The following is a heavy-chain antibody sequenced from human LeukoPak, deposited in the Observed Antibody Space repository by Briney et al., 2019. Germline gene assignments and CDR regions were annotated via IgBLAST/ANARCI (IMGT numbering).Heavy chain of an antibody. CDR2: IYYSGST. J-gene: IGHJ4*01. D-gene: IGHD3-22*01. CDR3: ARHLAIYDSGGYYYERGRYYFDF. CDR1: GGSISSSSYY. Sequence: SETLSLTCTVSGGSISSSSYYWGWIRQPPGKGLEWIGSIYYSGSTYYNPSLKSRITISVDTSKNQFSLKLSSVTAADTAVYYCARHLAIYDSGGYYYERGRYYFDFWGQGALVTVSS. V-gene: IGHV4-39*01.